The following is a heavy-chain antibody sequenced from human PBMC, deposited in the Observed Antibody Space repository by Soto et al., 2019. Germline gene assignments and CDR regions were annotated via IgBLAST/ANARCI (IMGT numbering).Heavy chain of an antibody. J-gene: IGHJ4*02. Sequence: SVKVSCKASGGTFSSYAISWVRQAPGQGLEWMGGISANYGTTNYAQKLQGRVTMTTDESTSTAYMELRSLRSDDTAVYYCAGGYDPDFDDWGQGTLVTGSS. D-gene: IGHD5-12*01. CDR1: GGTFSSYA. CDR2: ISANYGTT. V-gene: IGHV1-69*05. CDR3: AGGYDPDFDD.